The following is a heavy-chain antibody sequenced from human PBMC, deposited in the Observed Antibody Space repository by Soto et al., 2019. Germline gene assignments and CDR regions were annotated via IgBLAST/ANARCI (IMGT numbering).Heavy chain of an antibody. CDR3: ARGLSGSYFTFDL. Sequence: PGGSLRLSCAASGFTFSDHFMSWIRQAPGKGLEWISYMTPSGSSRSYADSVKGRFTISRDNAKNSLYPQMNSLRGDDTAVYYCARGLSGSYFTFDLWGQGTMVTVSS. J-gene: IGHJ3*01. CDR2: MTPSGSSR. V-gene: IGHV3-11*01. D-gene: IGHD1-26*01. CDR1: GFTFSDHF.